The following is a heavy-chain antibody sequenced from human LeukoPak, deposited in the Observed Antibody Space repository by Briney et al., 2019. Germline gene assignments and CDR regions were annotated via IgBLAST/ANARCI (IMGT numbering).Heavy chain of an antibody. CDR3: ARDYEVATRTHFDY. Sequence: GGSLRLSCAASGFTFSSYSMNWVRQAPGKGLEWAPSISSSSSYIYYADSVKGRFTISRDNAKNSLYLQMNSLRAEDTAVYYCARDYEVATRTHFDYWGQGTLVTVSS. J-gene: IGHJ4*02. D-gene: IGHD5-12*01. CDR1: GFTFSSYS. CDR2: ISSSSSYI. V-gene: IGHV3-21*01.